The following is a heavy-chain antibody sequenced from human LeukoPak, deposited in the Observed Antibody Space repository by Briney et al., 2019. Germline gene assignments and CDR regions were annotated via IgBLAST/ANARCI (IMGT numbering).Heavy chain of an antibody. CDR1: GGPISNYY. CDR3: ASGSSGYDP. D-gene: IGHD5-12*01. V-gene: IGHV4-4*07. Sequence: PSETLSLTCTVSGGPISNYYWSWIRQPAGKGLEWIGRIYSSGTTIYNPSLKSRVTMSVDTSKNQFSLKLSSVTAADTAVYFCASGSSGYDPWGQGTLVTVSS. J-gene: IGHJ5*02. CDR2: IYSSGTT.